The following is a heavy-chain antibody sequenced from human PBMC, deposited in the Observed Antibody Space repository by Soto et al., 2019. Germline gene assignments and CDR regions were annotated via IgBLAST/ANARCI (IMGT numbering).Heavy chain of an antibody. CDR2: ISFDGTKK. D-gene: IGHD4-17*01. Sequence: GGSLRLSCADSGFTFNMYALHGVGQSRFRGLEWVAVISFDGTKKYYSDSVKGRFTISRDNLKNTLYLQMNNLRVEDAALYFCAREDDYGYRYINYGLDVWGQGTTVTVSS. V-gene: IGHV3-30-3*01. CDR1: GFTFNMYA. CDR3: AREDDYGYRYINYGLDV. J-gene: IGHJ6*02.